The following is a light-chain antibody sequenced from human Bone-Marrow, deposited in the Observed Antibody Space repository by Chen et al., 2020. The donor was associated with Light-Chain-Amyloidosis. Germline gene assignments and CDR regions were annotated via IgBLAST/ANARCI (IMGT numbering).Light chain of an antibody. CDR2: EVT. CDR1: SSDVGGDNH. Sequence: QSALTQPASVFGSPGQSIPIPCSGTSSDVGGDNHVSWYQQHPDKAPKLMIYEVTNRPSWVPDRFSGSKSDNTASLTISGLQTEDEADYFCSSYTITNTLVFGSGTRVTVL. J-gene: IGLJ1*01. V-gene: IGLV2-14*01. CDR3: SSYTITNTLV.